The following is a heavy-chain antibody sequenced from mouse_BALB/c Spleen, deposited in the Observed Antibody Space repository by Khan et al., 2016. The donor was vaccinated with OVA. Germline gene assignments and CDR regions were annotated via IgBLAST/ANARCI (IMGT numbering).Heavy chain of an antibody. V-gene: IGHV5-17*02. CDR1: GFTFSSFG. D-gene: IGHD1-1*01. Sequence: EVELVESGGGLVQPGGSRKLSCAASGFTFSSFGMHWVRQAPEKGLEWVAYISSGSRTIFSAYTVKGRFTVSRDNPKNTLFLQMTSLRSESTAMYYCAEYTAVVARGLEYWGQGTSVTVSS. CDR2: ISSGSRTI. J-gene: IGHJ4*01. CDR3: AEYTAVVARGLEY.